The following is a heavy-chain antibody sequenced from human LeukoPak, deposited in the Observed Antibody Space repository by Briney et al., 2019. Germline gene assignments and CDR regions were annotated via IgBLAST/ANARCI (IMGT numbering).Heavy chain of an antibody. CDR1: GGSVNNYY. D-gene: IGHD2-15*01. CDR3: ARQKKGLQRVDTGFDS. V-gene: IGHV4-59*02. J-gene: IGHJ4*02. CDR2: VYYTGST. Sequence: PSETLSLTCTVSGGSVNNYYWFWIRQFPGKGLEYIGCVYYTGSTDYNPSLESRVTISVDTSKNQFSLKLRSVTAADTATYYCARQKKGLQRVDTGFDSWGQGTLVIVSS.